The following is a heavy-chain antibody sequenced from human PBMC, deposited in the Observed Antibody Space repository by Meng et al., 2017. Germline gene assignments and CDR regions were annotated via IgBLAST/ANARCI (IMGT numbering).Heavy chain of an antibody. J-gene: IGHJ4*02. CDR3: ARGRGSWGY. CDR2: INHSGST. Sequence: QLGLQQRGAGLLKPSETLSLTCAVYGGSFSGYHWSWIRQPPGKGLEWIGEINHSGSTNYNPSLKSRVTISVDTSKNQFSLKLSSVTAADTAVYYCARGRGSWGYWGQGTLVTVSS. CDR1: GGSFSGYH. V-gene: IGHV4-34*01. D-gene: IGHD3-16*01.